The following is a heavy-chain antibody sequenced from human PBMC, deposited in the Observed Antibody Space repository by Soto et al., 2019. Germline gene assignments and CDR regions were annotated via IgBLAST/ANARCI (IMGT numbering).Heavy chain of an antibody. CDR1: GVSFSGYY. Sequence: SETLSLTCAFYGVSFSGYYWSWIRQPPGKGLEWIGEINHSGSTNYNPSLKSRVTISVDTSKNQFSLKLSSVTAADTAVYYCARGPITIFGVVIMRYGMDVWGQGTTVTVSS. CDR3: ARGPITIFGVVIMRYGMDV. CDR2: INHSGST. D-gene: IGHD3-3*01. J-gene: IGHJ6*02. V-gene: IGHV4-34*01.